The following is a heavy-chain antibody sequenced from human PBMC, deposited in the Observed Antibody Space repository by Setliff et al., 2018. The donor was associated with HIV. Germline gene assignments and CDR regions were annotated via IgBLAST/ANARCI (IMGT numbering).Heavy chain of an antibody. CDR3: ATPGWVAAPREYFQH. J-gene: IGHJ1*01. CDR1: GFSLTTSGVG. D-gene: IGHD2-15*01. V-gene: IGHV2-5*01. CDR2: IHWNDAN. Sequence: SGPTLVNPTQTLTLTCTFSGFSLTTSGVGVGWIRQPPGKALEWLAVIHWNDANHYSPSLKTRLSITEDTSTDTAYMELSSLRSEDTAVYYCATPGWVAAPREYFQHWGQGTLVTVSS.